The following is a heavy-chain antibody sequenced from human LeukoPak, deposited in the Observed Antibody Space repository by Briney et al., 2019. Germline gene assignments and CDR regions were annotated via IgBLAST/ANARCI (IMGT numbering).Heavy chain of an antibody. CDR1: GYTFTSYG. Sequence: ASVTVSCKGFGYTFTSYGISWVRQAPGQGLEWMGWISAHYGGTLYAQKFQGRVTMTTDTSTSTAYLELRSLRSDDTAVYYCARDLSGVNPFDYWGQGTLVTVSS. CDR2: ISAHYGGT. CDR3: ARDLSGVNPFDY. J-gene: IGHJ4*02. D-gene: IGHD2-8*01. V-gene: IGHV1-18*01.